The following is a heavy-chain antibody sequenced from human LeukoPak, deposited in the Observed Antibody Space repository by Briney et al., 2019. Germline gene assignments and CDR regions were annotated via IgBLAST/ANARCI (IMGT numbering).Heavy chain of an antibody. D-gene: IGHD3-10*01. CDR2: IYSGGST. J-gene: IGHJ6*02. CDR3: ARVSAYGSGSYYYGMDV. Sequence: GGSLRLSCAASGFTVSSNYMSWVRQAPGKGLEWVSVIYSGGSTYYADSVKGRFTISRDNSKNTLYLQMNSLRAEDTPVYYCARVSAYGSGSYYYGMDVWGQGTTVTVSS. CDR1: GFTVSSNY. V-gene: IGHV3-53*01.